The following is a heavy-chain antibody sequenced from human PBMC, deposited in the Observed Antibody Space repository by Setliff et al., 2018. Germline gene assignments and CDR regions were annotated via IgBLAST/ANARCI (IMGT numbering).Heavy chain of an antibody. V-gene: IGHV1-69*13. CDR3: AKDKDVRVDYFDY. Sequence: SVKVSCKASGGTFSSYTITWVRQAPGQGLEWMGGIIPIFDTRNYAQKFQGRVNITADESTSTAYMELSSLRAEDTAIYYCAKDKDVRVDYFDYWGPGTLVTVSS. D-gene: IGHD3-10*01. J-gene: IGHJ4*02. CDR2: IIPIFDTR. CDR1: GGTFSSYT.